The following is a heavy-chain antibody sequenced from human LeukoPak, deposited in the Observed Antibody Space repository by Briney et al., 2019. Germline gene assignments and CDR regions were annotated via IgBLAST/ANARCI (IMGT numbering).Heavy chain of an antibody. D-gene: IGHD5-24*01. CDR3: ARDRDGYNPD. CDR2: IYYSGST. J-gene: IGHJ4*02. V-gene: IGHV4-59*12. CDR1: GGSISSYY. Sequence: TASEALSLTCTVSGGSISSYYWSWIRQPPGKGLEWIGYIYYSGSTNYNPSLKSRVTISVDTSKNQFFLKLSSVTAADTAVYYCARDRDGYNPDWGQGTLVTVSS.